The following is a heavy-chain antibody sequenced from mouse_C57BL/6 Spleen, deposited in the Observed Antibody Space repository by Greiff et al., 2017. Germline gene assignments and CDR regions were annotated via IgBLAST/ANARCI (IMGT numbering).Heavy chain of an antibody. CDR3: ARDGSYGYFDV. CDR1: GFTFSDFY. CDR2: SRNKANDYTT. J-gene: IGHJ1*03. V-gene: IGHV7-1*01. Sequence: EVTLMESGGGLVQSGRSLRLSCATSGFTFSDFYMEWVRQAPGKGLEWIAASRNKANDYTTEYSASVKGRFIVSRDTSQSILYLPMNALRAEDTAIYYCARDGSYGYFDVWGTGTTVTVSS.